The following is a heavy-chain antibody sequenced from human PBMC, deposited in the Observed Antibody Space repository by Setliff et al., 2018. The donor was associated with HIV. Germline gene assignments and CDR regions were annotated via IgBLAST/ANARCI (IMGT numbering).Heavy chain of an antibody. Sequence: SETLSLTCIVSGGSISSSSYYWGWIRQPPGKGLEWIGTVYYSGSTYYNPSLKSRVTISVDTSENQFSLKLSSVTAAATAVYYCARDGYSSSWYVISGSFDYWGQGILVTVSS. V-gene: IGHV4-39*07. CDR2: VYYSGST. J-gene: IGHJ4*02. CDR1: GGSISSSSYY. CDR3: ARDGYSSSWYVISGSFDY. D-gene: IGHD6-13*01.